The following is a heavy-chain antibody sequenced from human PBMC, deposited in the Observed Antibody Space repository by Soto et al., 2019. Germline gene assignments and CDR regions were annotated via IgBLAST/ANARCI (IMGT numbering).Heavy chain of an antibody. Sequence: SETLSLTCTVSGGSISSGGYYWSWIRQHPGEGLEWIGYIYYSGSTYYNPSLKSRVTISVDTSKNQFSLKLSSVTAADTAVYYCARGGYSGYDYLWFDPWGQGTLVTVSS. D-gene: IGHD5-12*01. V-gene: IGHV4-31*03. CDR3: ARGGYSGYDYLWFDP. CDR1: GGSISSGGYY. J-gene: IGHJ5*02. CDR2: IYYSGST.